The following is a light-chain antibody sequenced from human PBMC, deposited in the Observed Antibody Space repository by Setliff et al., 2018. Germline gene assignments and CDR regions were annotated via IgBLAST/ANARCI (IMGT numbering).Light chain of an antibody. J-gene: IGLJ3*02. CDR1: SSNIGTKT. V-gene: IGLV1-44*01. Sequence: QSVLTQPPSASGTPGQRVTIYCSGSSSNIGTKTVNWYQQLPGVAPKLLIHRDSQRPSGVPDRFSGSKSGTSASLAISGLLSEDEADYYCAAWDDILKAVVFGGGTKVTVL. CDR3: AAWDDILKAVV. CDR2: RDS.